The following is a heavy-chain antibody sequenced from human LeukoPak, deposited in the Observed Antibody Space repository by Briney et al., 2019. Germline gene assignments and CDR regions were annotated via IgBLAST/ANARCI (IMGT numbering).Heavy chain of an antibody. CDR3: ARRADHFYYYMDV. Sequence: SETLSLTCNVSGGSISSNTHYWGWIRQPPGKGLEWIASVHYTGSTYYNPSLKSRVTIAVDTSKNQFSVRMTSVTAADTAVYYCARRADHFYYYMDVWGKGTTVTVSS. V-gene: IGHV4-39*07. J-gene: IGHJ6*03. CDR1: GGSISSNTHY. CDR2: VHYTGST. D-gene: IGHD3-10*01.